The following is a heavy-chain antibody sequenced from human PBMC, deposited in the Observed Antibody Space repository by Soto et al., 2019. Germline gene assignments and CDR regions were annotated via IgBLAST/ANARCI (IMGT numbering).Heavy chain of an antibody. D-gene: IGHD6-13*01. Sequence: GTMRLSCAASRFTFSSYSMTWVRQATGKGLKWVSSIISSGSYIYYADSVKGRFTISRDNAKNSLYLQMNSLRAEDTAVYYCARGGYPEQQLEQPLDYWGQGTLVTVSS. CDR1: RFTFSSYS. CDR3: ARGGYPEQQLEQPLDY. V-gene: IGHV3-21*01. CDR2: IISSGSYI. J-gene: IGHJ4*02.